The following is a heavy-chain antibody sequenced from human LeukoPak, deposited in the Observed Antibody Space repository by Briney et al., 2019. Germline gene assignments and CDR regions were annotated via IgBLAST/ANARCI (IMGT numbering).Heavy chain of an antibody. V-gene: IGHV4-59*01. D-gene: IGHD6-13*01. Sequence: SEALSLTCTVSGGSISSYYWSWIRQPPGKGLEWIGYIYYSGSTNYNPSLKSRVTISVDTSKNQFSLKLSSVTAADTAVYYCARDQSSSSWYGYFDYWGQGTLVTVSS. CDR3: ARDQSSSSWYGYFDY. CDR1: GGSISSYY. CDR2: IYYSGST. J-gene: IGHJ4*02.